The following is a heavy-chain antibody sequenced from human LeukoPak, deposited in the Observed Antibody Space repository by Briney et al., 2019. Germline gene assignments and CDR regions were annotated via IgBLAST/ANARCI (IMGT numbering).Heavy chain of an antibody. CDR3: AKDAYSSGWYGWFDP. D-gene: IGHD6-19*01. CDR1: GFTFSSYG. V-gene: IGHV3-30*18. CDR2: ISYDGSNK. J-gene: IGHJ5*02. Sequence: GGSLRLSCAASGFTFSSYGMHWVRQAPGKGLEWVAVISYDGSNKYYADSVKGRFTISRDNSKNTLYLQMNSLRAEDTAVYYCAKDAYSSGWYGWFDPWGQGTLVTVSS.